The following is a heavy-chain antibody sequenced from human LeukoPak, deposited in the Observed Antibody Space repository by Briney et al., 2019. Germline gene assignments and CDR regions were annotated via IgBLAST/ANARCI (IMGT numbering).Heavy chain of an antibody. D-gene: IGHD3-22*01. CDR1: GYTFTSYG. CDR3: ARVDYYDSSGYFDY. V-gene: IGHV1-18*01. CDR2: ISAYNGNT. J-gene: IGHJ4*02. Sequence: GASVKVSCKASGYTFTSYGISWVRQAPGQGLEWMGWISAYNGNTNYAQKLQGRVTMTTDTSTGTAYMELRSLRSDDTAGYYCARVDYYDSSGYFDYWGQGTLVTVSS.